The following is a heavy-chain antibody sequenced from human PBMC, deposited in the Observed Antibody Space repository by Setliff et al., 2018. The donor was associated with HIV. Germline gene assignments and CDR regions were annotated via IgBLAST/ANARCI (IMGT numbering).Heavy chain of an antibody. CDR1: GIILSNQW. CDR3: LRERNFWSRSPG. CDR2: ISFSTGSI. V-gene: IGHV3-48*01. Sequence: QPGGSLRLSCAGTGIILSNQWVGWARQAPGKGLEWISYISFSTGSIYYADSVKGRFTISSDTAKNALYLQMNSLRAEDTAVYYCLRERNFWSRSPGWGQGTLVTVSS. D-gene: IGHD3-3*01. J-gene: IGHJ4*02.